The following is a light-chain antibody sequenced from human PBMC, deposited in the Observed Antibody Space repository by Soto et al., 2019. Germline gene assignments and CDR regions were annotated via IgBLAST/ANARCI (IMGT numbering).Light chain of an antibody. J-gene: IGLJ1*01. CDR3: SSYTSSRAYV. Sequence: QSVLTQPASVSGSPGQSITISCTGTSSDVGGYNYVSWYQQQSGKAPKLMIHEVSNRPSGVSNRFSGSKFGNTASLTISGLQAEDEADYYCSSYTSSRAYVFGIGTKVTV. V-gene: IGLV2-14*01. CDR1: SSDVGGYNY. CDR2: EVS.